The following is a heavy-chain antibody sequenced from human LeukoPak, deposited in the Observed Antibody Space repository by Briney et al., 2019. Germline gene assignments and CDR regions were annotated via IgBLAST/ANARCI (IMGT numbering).Heavy chain of an antibody. CDR3: ARESLPVAMPANWFDP. V-gene: IGHV1-2*02. CDR1: GGTFSSYA. CDR2: INPNSGGT. J-gene: IGHJ5*02. Sequence: GASVKVSCKASGGTFSSYAISWVRQAPGQGLEWMGWINPNSGGTNYAQKFQGRVTMTRDTSINTAYMELSRLRSDDTAVYYCARESLPVAMPANWFDPWGQGTLVTVSS. D-gene: IGHD2-2*01.